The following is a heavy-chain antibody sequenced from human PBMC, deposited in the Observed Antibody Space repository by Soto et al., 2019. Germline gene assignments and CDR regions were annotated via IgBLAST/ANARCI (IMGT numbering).Heavy chain of an antibody. V-gene: IGHV1-3*01. CDR3: ARTEWFRPYFDY. CDR2: INAGDGST. D-gene: IGHD3-3*01. J-gene: IGHJ4*02. CDR1: GYTFTSYA. Sequence: GASVKASCKASGYTFTSYALHWLRQAPGQGLEWMGWINAGDGSTKYSEHFLGRVTITLDTSATTVFVELTGLKSEDTAIYYCARTEWFRPYFDYWGRGCLGSVSS.